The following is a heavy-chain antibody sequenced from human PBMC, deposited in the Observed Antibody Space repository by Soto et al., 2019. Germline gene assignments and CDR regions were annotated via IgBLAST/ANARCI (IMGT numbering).Heavy chain of an antibody. Sequence: SETLSLTCTVSGGSISSSSYYWGWIRQPPGKGLEWIGSIYYSGSTYYNPSLKSRVTISVDTSKNQFSLKLSSVTAADTAVYYCARNGGRGYYYYYMDVWGKGTTVTVSS. CDR2: IYYSGST. D-gene: IGHD1-26*01. J-gene: IGHJ6*03. CDR3: ARNGGRGYYYYYMDV. V-gene: IGHV4-39*01. CDR1: GGSISSSSYY.